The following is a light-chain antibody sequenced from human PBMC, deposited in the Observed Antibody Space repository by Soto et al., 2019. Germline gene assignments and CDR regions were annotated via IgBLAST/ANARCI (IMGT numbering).Light chain of an antibody. J-gene: IGKJ5*01. Sequence: GLTQSPGTLALSPGERATLSCRAGQSVSSNYLAWYQQKPGQAPRLLIYGASNRATGIPDRFSGSGSGTDFTLTISRLEPEDFAVYYCQQYGSSPTTFGQGTRLENK. CDR2: GAS. CDR1: QSVSSNY. V-gene: IGKV3-20*01. CDR3: QQYGSSPTT.